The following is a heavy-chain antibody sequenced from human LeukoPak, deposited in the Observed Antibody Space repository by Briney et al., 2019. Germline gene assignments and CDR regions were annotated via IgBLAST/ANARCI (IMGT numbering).Heavy chain of an antibody. J-gene: IGHJ4*02. CDR3: ARDGSYGGDYFDY. CDR1: GGSISSYY. Sequence: SETLSLTCTVSGGSISSYYWSWIRQPPGKGLEWIGYIYYSGSTNYNPSLKSRVTISVDTSKNQSSLKLSSVTAADTAVYYCARDGSYGGDYFDYWGQGTLVTVSS. CDR2: IYYSGST. D-gene: IGHD4-23*01. V-gene: IGHV4-59*01.